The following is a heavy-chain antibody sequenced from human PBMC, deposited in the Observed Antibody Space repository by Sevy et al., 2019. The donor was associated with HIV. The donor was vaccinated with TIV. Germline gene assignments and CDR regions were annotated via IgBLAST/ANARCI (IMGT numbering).Heavy chain of an antibody. CDR3: ARDPHEIMLSGSYYRY. CDR1: GFIFSYYG. D-gene: IGHD1-26*01. V-gene: IGHV3-33*01. Sequence: GGSLRLSCAASGFIFSYYGMHWVRQAPGKGLEWVAVIWYHGSNRIYADSVKGRFTISRDNSKNILYLQMNSLRDEDTAVYYCARDPHEIMLSGSYYRYWGEGTRVTVSS. CDR2: IWYHGSNR. J-gene: IGHJ4*02.